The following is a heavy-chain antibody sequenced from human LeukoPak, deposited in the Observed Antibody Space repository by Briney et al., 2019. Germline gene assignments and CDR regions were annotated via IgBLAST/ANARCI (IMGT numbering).Heavy chain of an antibody. CDR1: GFTFGNYG. CDR2: ISGSDGST. CDR3: ARQRGGNYYYFDY. D-gene: IGHD5-24*01. V-gene: IGHV3-23*01. Sequence: GGSLRLSCAASGFTFGNYGMNWVRQAPGKGLEFVSSISGSDGSTHYADSMKGRFTISRDISKNTLYLQMNSLRAEDTAVYYCARQRGGNYYYFDYWGQGILVTVSS. J-gene: IGHJ4*02.